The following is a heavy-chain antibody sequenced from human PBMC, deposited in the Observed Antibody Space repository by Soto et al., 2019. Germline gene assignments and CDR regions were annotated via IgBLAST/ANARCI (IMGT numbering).Heavy chain of an antibody. Sequence: PSETLSLTCTVSGASISDTRYYWGWIRQSPGKGLEWIGNVFYGGSTYYNPSLKSRVSTSIDTSKNQFSLRLSSVTAADTGVYYCARPYSSGWYSSFEYWGQGTLVTVSS. D-gene: IGHD6-19*01. CDR3: ARPYSSGWYSSFEY. J-gene: IGHJ4*01. CDR1: GASISDTRYY. V-gene: IGHV4-39*01. CDR2: VFYGGST.